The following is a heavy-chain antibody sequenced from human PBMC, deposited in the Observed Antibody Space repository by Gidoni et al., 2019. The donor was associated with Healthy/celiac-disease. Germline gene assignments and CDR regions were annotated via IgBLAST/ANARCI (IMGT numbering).Heavy chain of an antibody. Sequence: QVQLQQWGAGLLKPSETLSLTCAVYGGSFSGYYWSWIRQPPGKGLEWIGEINHSGSTNYNPSLKSRVTISVDTSKNQFSLKLSSVTAADTAVYYCARGRYYYDSSGYYRNRIDAFDIWGQGTMVTVSS. CDR1: GGSFSGYY. D-gene: IGHD3-22*01. J-gene: IGHJ3*02. CDR2: INHSGST. V-gene: IGHV4-34*01. CDR3: ARGRYYYDSSGYYRNRIDAFDI.